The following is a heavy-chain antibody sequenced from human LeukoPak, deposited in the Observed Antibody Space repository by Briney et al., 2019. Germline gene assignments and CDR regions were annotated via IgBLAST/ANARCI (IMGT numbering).Heavy chain of an antibody. D-gene: IGHD1-1*01. CDR3: VRVKGTYFDF. J-gene: IGHJ4*02. V-gene: IGHV3-48*01. CDR1: GFPFSSYS. Sequence: PGGSLRLSCAASGFPFSSYSMNWVRQTPGKGLEWVSCISASGSNIYYLDSVKGRFTVSRDNAMNSLFLQMDRPRAEDTALYYCVRVKGTYFDFWGPGTLVTVSS. CDR2: ISASGSNI.